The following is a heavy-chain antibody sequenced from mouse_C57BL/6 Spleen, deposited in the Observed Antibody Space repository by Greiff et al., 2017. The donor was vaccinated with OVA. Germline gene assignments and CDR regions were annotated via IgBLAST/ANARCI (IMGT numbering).Heavy chain of an antibody. D-gene: IGHD2-1*01. CDR3: ARGGGNSYYAMDY. CDR2: LYIGNGYT. J-gene: IGHJ4*01. V-gene: IGHV1-58*01. CDR1: GYTFTSYG. Sequence: VQLQQSGAELVRPGSSVKMSCKTSGYTFTSYGINWVKQRPGQGLEWIGYLYIGNGYTEYTEKFKGKATLTSDTSSSTAYMQLSSLTSEDSAIYFCARGGGNSYYAMDYWGQGTSVTGSS.